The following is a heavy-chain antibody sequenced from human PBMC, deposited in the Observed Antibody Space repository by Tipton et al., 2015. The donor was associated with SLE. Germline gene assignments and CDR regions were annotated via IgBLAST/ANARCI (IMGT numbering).Heavy chain of an antibody. V-gene: IGHV4-59*11. CDR1: GGSISSHY. D-gene: IGHD3-22*01. J-gene: IGHJ4*02. CDR2: IYYSGST. Sequence: LRLSCTVSGGSISSHYWSWIRQPPGKGLEWIGYIYYSGSTNYNPSLKSRVTISVDTSKNQFSLKLSSVTAADTAVYYCARVCAYHDSTGYCLFDNWGQGTLVTVSS. CDR3: ARVCAYHDSTGYCLFDN.